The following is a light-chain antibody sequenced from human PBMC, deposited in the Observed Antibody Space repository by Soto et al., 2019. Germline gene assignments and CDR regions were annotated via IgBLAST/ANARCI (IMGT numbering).Light chain of an antibody. CDR2: EVT. V-gene: IGLV2-8*01. Sequence: QSALTQPPSASGSPGQSDTISCTGTSGDVGSYRFVSWYQQHPGKAPKLLIYEVTKRPSGVPDRFSASTSGNTASLTVSGLQADDEADYYCSSYAGNNNVIFGGGTKLTVL. J-gene: IGLJ2*01. CDR3: SSYAGNNNVI. CDR1: SGDVGSYRF.